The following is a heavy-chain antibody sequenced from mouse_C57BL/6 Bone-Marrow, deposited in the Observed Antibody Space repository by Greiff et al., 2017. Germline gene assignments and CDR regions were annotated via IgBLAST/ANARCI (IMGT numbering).Heavy chain of an antibody. D-gene: IGHD1-1*01. CDR2: IWSGGST. CDR1: GFSLTGYG. Sequence: VQLKESGPGLVQPSQSLSITCTVSGFSLTGYGVHWVRQSPGKGLEWLGVIWSGGSTDSNAAFISSLCISKDNSKSQVFFKMNSLQSDDRAIYYCARNRIYCYGICYAMDYWGQGTSVTVSS. J-gene: IGHJ4*01. CDR3: ARNRIYCYGICYAMDY. V-gene: IGHV2-2*01.